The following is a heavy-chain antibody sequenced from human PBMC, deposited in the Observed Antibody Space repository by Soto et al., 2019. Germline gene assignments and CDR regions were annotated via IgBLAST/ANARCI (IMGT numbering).Heavy chain of an antibody. J-gene: IGHJ4*02. Sequence: ETLFPTCAVSSGSVSSSNWWSWVRQPPGKGLEWIGEIYHSGSTNYNPSLKSRVTISVDKSKNQFSLKLSSVTAADTAVYYCARVRKLQWLRLSVFDYWGQGTLVTVSS. D-gene: IGHD5-12*01. V-gene: IGHV4-4*02. CDR1: SGSVSSSNW. CDR3: ARVRKLQWLRLSVFDY. CDR2: IYHSGST.